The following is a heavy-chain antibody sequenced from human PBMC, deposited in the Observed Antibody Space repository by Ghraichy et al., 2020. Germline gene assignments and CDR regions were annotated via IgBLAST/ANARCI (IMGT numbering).Heavy chain of an antibody. D-gene: IGHD3-10*01. CDR1: GGSISSGGYY. Sequence: SQTLSLTCTVSGGSISSGGYYWSWIRQHPGKGLEWIGYIYYSGSTYYNPSLKSRVTISVDMSKNQFSLKLSSVTAADTAVYYCARDQGYYASDAFDIWGQGTMVTVSS. J-gene: IGHJ3*02. CDR3: ARDQGYYASDAFDI. CDR2: IYYSGST. V-gene: IGHV4-31*03.